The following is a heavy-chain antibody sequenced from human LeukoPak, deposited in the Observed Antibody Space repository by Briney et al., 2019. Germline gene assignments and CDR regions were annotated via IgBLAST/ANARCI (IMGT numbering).Heavy chain of an antibody. D-gene: IGHD3-22*01. CDR1: GGSISSSNW. V-gene: IGHV4-38-2*01. CDR2: IFHSGST. J-gene: IGHJ3*02. Sequence: PSETLSLTCAVSGGSISSSNWWSWIRQPPGKGLEWIGSIFHSGSTYYNSSLKSRVTISVDTSKNQFSLKLSSVTATDTAVYYCARANYYDNSGYSRGAFDIWGQGTVVTVSS. CDR3: ARANYYDNSGYSRGAFDI.